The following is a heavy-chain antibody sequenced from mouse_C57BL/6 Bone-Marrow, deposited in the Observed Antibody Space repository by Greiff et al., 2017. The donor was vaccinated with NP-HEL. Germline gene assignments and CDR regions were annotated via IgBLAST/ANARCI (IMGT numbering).Heavy chain of an antibody. CDR2: IYPGNSDT. D-gene: IGHD1-1*01. J-gene: IGHJ2*01. CDR3: TGVPNYYGSSPFDY. CDR1: GYTFTSYW. V-gene: IGHV1-5*01. Sequence: VQLQQSGTVLARPGASVKMSCKTSGYTFTSYWMHWVKQRPGQGLEWIGAIYPGNSDTSYNQKFKGKAKLTAVTSASTAYMELSSLTNEDSAVYYCTGVPNYYGSSPFDYWGQGTTLTVPS.